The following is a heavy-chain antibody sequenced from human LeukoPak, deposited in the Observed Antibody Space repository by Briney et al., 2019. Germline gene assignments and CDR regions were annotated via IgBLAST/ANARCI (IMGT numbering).Heavy chain of an antibody. D-gene: IGHD1-26*01. V-gene: IGHV1-18*01. CDR1: GYTFTSYG. CDR3: ARMELPYYFDY. Sequence: GASVKVSCKASGYTFTSYGISLVRQAPGQGLEWMGWISAYNGNTNYAQKLQGRVTMTTDTSTTTAYMELRSLRSDDTAVYYCARMELPYYFDYWGQGTLVTVSS. CDR2: ISAYNGNT. J-gene: IGHJ4*02.